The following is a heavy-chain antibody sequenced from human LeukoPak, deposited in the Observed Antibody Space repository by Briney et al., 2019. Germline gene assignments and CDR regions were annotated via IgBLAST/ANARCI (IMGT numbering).Heavy chain of an antibody. CDR2: IRYDGSNK. CDR3: AKASWPIAAAGDDAFDI. V-gene: IGHV3-30*02. Sequence: PGGSLRLSCAASGFTFSSYGMHWVRQAPGKGLEWVAFIRYDGSNKYYADSVKGRFTISRDNSKNTLYLQMNSLRAEDTAVYYCAKASWPIAAAGDDAFDIWGQGTMVTVSS. J-gene: IGHJ3*02. D-gene: IGHD6-13*01. CDR1: GFTFSSYG.